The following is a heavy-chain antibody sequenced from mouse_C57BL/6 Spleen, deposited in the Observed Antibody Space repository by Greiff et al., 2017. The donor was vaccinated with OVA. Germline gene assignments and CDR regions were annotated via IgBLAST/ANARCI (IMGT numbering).Heavy chain of an antibody. D-gene: IGHD1-1*01. J-gene: IGHJ3*01. CDR1: GYSFTDYN. CDR2: INPNYGTT. V-gene: IGHV1-39*01. Sequence: VQLKESGPELVKPGASVKISCKASGYSFTDYNMNWVKQSNGKSLEWIGVINPNYGTTSYNQKFKGKATLTVDQSSSTAYMQLNSLTSEDSAVYYCARSSDYYGSSRGFAYWGQGTLVTVSA. CDR3: ARSSDYYGSSRGFAY.